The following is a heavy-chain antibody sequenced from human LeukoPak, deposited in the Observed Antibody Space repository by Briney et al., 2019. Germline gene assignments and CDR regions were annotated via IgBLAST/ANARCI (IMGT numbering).Heavy chain of an antibody. V-gene: IGHV3-23*01. Sequence: PGGSLRLSCAASGFTFSAYAMSWVRQAPGKGLEWLPALSGTGDSRWYADSVKGRLSIARDNSKNTLFLQMNSLRAEDTAVYYCAKHDSDGYGDFDSWGQGTVVTVSS. J-gene: IGHJ4*02. CDR2: LSGTGDSR. CDR3: AKHDSDGYGDFDS. D-gene: IGHD3-22*01. CDR1: GFTFSAYA.